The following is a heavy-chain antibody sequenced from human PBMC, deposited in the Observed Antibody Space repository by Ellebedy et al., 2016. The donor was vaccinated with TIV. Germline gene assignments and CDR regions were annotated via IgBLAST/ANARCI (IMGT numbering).Heavy chain of an antibody. CDR1: GFTFSNFG. V-gene: IGHV3-30*02. J-gene: IGHJ4*02. CDR3: AKEREPAVAADY. Sequence: PGGSLRLSCAASGFTFSNFGMHWVRQAPGKGLEWVAFIRYDGSNKYYADSVKGRFTISRDNSKNTLYLQMNSLRAEDTAVYYCAKEREPAVAADYWGQGTLVTVSS. D-gene: IGHD6-19*01. CDR2: IRYDGSNK.